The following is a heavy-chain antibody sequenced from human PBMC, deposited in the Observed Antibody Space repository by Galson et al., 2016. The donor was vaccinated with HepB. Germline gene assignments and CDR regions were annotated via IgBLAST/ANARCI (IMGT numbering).Heavy chain of an antibody. Sequence: SLRLSCAASGFSFSDYAMRWVRQAPGKGLEWVAIISDDGHNKYYADSVKGRFTISRDDSKDTVNLEMNSLRREDTAVYYCAKDFRWISDYWGQGILVTVAS. D-gene: IGHD4-23*01. CDR3: AKDFRWISDY. CDR1: GFSFSDYA. CDR2: ISDDGHNK. V-gene: IGHV3-30-3*01. J-gene: IGHJ4*02.